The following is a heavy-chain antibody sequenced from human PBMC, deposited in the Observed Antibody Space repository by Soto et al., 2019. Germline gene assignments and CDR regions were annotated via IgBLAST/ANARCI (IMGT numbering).Heavy chain of an antibody. J-gene: IGHJ4*02. CDR2: IKYDGAEK. V-gene: IGHV3-7*03. D-gene: IGHD2-8*02. CDR1: GFTFSSYG. CDR3: ARDGVAPGLYFDH. Sequence: GGSLRLSCAASGFTFSSYGMHWVRQAPGKGLEWVASIKYDGAEKSYVDSVKGRFTISRDNPKNSVYLQMASLRAEDTAVYYCARDGVAPGLYFDHWGQGTPVTVSS.